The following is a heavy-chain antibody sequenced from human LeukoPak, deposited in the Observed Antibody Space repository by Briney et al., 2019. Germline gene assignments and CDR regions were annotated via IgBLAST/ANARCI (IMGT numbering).Heavy chain of an antibody. CDR3: ARGDFDWLYRN. CDR2: IYTSGST. V-gene: IGHV4-4*07. Sequence: PSETLSLTCSVSGDSMSNFYWSWIRQPAGKGLEWIGRIYTSGSTNYNPSLKSRVTMSVDTSKNQFSLKLSSVTAADTAVYYCARGDFDWLYRNWGQGTLVTVSS. J-gene: IGHJ4*02. CDR1: GDSMSNFY. D-gene: IGHD3-9*01.